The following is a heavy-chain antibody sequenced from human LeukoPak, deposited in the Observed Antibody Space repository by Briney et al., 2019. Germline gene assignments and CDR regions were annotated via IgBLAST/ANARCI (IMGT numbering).Heavy chain of an antibody. V-gene: IGHV3-30*03. CDR2: ISYDGSNK. J-gene: IGHJ5*02. CDR1: GFTFSDAW. CDR3: ARAGATIAWAINWFDP. Sequence: PGGSLRLSCVASGFTFSDAWMSWVRQAPGKGLEWVAVISYDGSNKYYADSVKGRFTISRDNSKNTLYLQMNSLRAEDTAVYYCARAGATIAWAINWFDPWGQGTLVTVSS. D-gene: IGHD5-12*01.